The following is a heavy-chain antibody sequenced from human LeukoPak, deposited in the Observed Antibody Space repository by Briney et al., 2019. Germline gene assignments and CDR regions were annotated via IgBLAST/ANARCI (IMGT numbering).Heavy chain of an antibody. CDR1: GGSISSYY. CDR2: IYYSGST. J-gene: IGHJ6*02. D-gene: IGHD2-21*02. V-gene: IGHV4-59*08. CDR3: ARHAYCGGDCYSGYYYGMDV. Sequence: PSEILSLTCTVSGGSISSYYWSWIRQPPGKGLEWIGYIYYSGSTNYNPSLKSRVTISVDTSKNQFSLKLSSVTAADTAVYYCARHAYCGGDCYSGYYYGMDVWGQGTTVTVSS.